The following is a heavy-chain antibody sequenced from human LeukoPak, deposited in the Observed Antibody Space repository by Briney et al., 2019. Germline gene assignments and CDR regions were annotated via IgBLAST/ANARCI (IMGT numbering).Heavy chain of an antibody. CDR2: IIPIFGTA. CDR3: ARVGYGYYLDY. CDR1: GGTFSSYA. D-gene: IGHD4-17*01. Sequence: GTSVKVSCKASGGTFSSYAISWVRQAPGQGLEWMGRIIPIFGTANYAQKFQGRVTITTYESTSTAYMELSSLRSEDTDVYYCARVGYGYYLDYWGQGTLVTVSS. J-gene: IGHJ4*02. V-gene: IGHV1-69*05.